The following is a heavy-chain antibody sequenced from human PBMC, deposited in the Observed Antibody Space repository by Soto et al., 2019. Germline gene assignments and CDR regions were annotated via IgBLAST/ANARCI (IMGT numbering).Heavy chain of an antibody. D-gene: IGHD6-19*01. CDR3: ARQTYSSGSNDY. CDR1: GGSINSYY. J-gene: IGHJ4*02. Sequence: SETLSLTCTVSGGSINSYYWSWIRQPPGKGLEWIGYIYYSGSTNYNPSLKSRVTISVDTSKNQFSLKLSSVTAADTAVYYCARQTYSSGSNDYWGQRTPVTVSS. V-gene: IGHV4-59*08. CDR2: IYYSGST.